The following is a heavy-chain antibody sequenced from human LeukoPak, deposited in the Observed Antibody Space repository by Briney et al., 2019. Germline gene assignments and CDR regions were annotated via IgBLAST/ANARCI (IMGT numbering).Heavy chain of an antibody. CDR3: TSHVLRYFDWFY. CDR2: IRSKANSYAT. Sequence: GGSLRLSCAASGFTFSGSAMHWVRQASGKGLEWVGRIRSKANSYATAYAASVKGRFTISRDDSKNTAYLQMNSLKTEGTAVYYCTSHVLRYFDWFYWGQGTLVTVSS. CDR1: GFTFSGSA. J-gene: IGHJ4*02. D-gene: IGHD3-9*01. V-gene: IGHV3-73*01.